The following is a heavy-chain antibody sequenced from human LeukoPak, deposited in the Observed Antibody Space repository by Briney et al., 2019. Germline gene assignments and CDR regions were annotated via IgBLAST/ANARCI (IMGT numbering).Heavy chain of an antibody. V-gene: IGHV3-21*01. CDR1: GFTFSSYS. Sequence: PGGSLRLSCAASGFTFSSYSMNWVRQAPGKGLEWVSSISSSSSYIYYADSMKGRFTISRDNARKSLYLQMNSLRAEDTAVYYCARQGSSSNWYRGDAFDIWGQGTLVTVSS. CDR2: ISSSSSYI. J-gene: IGHJ3*02. D-gene: IGHD6-13*01. CDR3: ARQGSSSNWYRGDAFDI.